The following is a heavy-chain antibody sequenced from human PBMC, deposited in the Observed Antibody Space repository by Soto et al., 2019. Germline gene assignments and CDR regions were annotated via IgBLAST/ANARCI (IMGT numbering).Heavy chain of an antibody. CDR2: ISASGGST. D-gene: IGHD3-10*01. Sequence: PGGSLRLSCAASQFTFSTYAITWVRQAPGKGLEWVPLISASGGSTYYADSVKGRLIISRDNSKNTLYLQMDSLRADDTAVYYCAKVHGSGNYHNFPDYWGQGTLVTVSS. CDR1: QFTFSTYA. CDR3: AKVHGSGNYHNFPDY. J-gene: IGHJ4*02. V-gene: IGHV3-23*01.